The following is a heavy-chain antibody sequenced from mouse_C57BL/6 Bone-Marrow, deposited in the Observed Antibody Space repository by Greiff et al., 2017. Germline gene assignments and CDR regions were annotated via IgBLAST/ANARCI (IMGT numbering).Heavy chain of an antibody. CDR1: GYTFTGYW. J-gene: IGHJ3*01. CDR2: ILPGSGST. CDR3: ASDHGNTWFAY. V-gene: IGHV1-9*01. D-gene: IGHD2-1*01. Sequence: QVQLKQSGAELMKPGASVKLSCKATGYTFTGYWIEWVKQRPGHGLEWIGEILPGSGSTNYNEKFKGKATFTADTSSNTAYMKLSSLTTEDSAIYYCASDHGNTWFAYWGQGTLVTVSA.